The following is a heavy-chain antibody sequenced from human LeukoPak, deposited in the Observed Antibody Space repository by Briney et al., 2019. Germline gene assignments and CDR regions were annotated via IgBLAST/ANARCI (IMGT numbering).Heavy chain of an antibody. CDR2: IYSSGRT. Sequence: SETLSLTCTVSGGSISSGDYYWSWIRQPPGRGLEWIGYIYSSGRTYYNPSLKSRIAMSVDTSKNQFSLKLNSVTAADTAVYYCDRERLNQLLYFDAFDIWGQGTMVTVSS. V-gene: IGHV4-30-4*01. J-gene: IGHJ3*02. CDR1: GGSISSGDYY. CDR3: DRERLNQLLYFDAFDI. D-gene: IGHD2-2*02.